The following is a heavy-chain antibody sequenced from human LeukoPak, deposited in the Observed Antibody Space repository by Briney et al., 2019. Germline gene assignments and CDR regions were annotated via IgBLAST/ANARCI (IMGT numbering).Heavy chain of an antibody. Sequence: SVTVSFKASGGTFISYAISWVRQAPGQGLEWMGRIIPIFGIANYVQKFQGRVTITADKSTSTAYMELSSLRSEDTAVYYCARTVDTAMVYYFDYWGQGTLVTVSS. CDR1: GGTFISYA. CDR2: IIPIFGIA. J-gene: IGHJ4*02. CDR3: ARTVDTAMVYYFDY. V-gene: IGHV1-69*04. D-gene: IGHD5-18*01.